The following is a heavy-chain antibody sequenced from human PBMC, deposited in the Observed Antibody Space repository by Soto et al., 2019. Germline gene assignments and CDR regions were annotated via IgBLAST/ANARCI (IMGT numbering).Heavy chain of an antibody. D-gene: IGHD3-16*02. V-gene: IGHV3-30*18. CDR2: ISYDGSNK. J-gene: IGHJ4*02. Sequence: QVQLVESGGGVVQPGRSLRLSCAASGFTFSSYGMHWVRQAPGKGLEWVAVISYDGSNKYYADSVKGRFTISRDNSKKQQFLQMNDLDAEDKGGYYLSKLGGHLGGSYRSYFDYWGQGTLVTVSS. CDR3: SKLGGHLGGSYRSYFDY. CDR1: GFTFSSYG.